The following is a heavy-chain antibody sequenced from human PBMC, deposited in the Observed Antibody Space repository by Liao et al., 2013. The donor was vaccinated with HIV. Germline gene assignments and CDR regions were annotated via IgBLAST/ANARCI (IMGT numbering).Heavy chain of an antibody. J-gene: IGHJ6*03. CDR3: ARVGMTTITGYYYYIDV. CDR2: IYYSGST. V-gene: IGHV4-39*07. D-gene: IGHD5-24*01. CDR1: GASISGKTYH. Sequence: QLQVQESGPGLVKPSESLSLACTVSGASISGKTYHWGWIRQPPGKGLEWIGSIYYSGSTYYNPSLRSRVTISIDTSNNHFSLRLTSVSAADSAVYYCARVGMTTITGYYYYIDVWGKGPRSPSP.